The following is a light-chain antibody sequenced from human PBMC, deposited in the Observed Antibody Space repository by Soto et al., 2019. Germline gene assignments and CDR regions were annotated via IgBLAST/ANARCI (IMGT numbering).Light chain of an antibody. CDR1: QSVSSN. CDR3: QQYNNWPKT. V-gene: IGKV3-15*01. Sequence: EIVMTQSPATLSVSPGERATLSCGASQSVSSNLAWYQQKPGQAPRLLIYGASTRATGIPARFSGSGSGTEFTPTISSLQSEDFAVYYCQQYNNWPKTFGPGTKVEIK. CDR2: GAS. J-gene: IGKJ1*01.